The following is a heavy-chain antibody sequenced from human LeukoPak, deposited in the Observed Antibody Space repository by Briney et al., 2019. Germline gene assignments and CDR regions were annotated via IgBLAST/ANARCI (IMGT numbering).Heavy chain of an antibody. CDR1: GYTFTGYY. D-gene: IGHD6-13*01. CDR3: ARRRRIHSSWYGSVAGPLDY. J-gene: IGHJ4*02. Sequence: ASVKVSCKASGYTFTGYYMHWVRQAPGQGLEWMGWTNPNSGGTNYAQKFQGRVTMTRDTSISTAYMELSRLRSDDTAVYYCARRRRIHSSWYGSVAGPLDYWGQGTLVTVSS. CDR2: TNPNSGGT. V-gene: IGHV1-2*02.